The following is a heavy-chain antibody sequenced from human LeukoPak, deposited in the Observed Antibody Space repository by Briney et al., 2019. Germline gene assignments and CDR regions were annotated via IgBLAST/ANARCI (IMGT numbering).Heavy chain of an antibody. CDR2: ISWNSGSI. J-gene: IGHJ4*02. CDR3: AKAWEWLGPFDY. V-gene: IGHV3-9*01. D-gene: IGHD3-3*01. Sequence: GGSLRLSCAASGFTFDDYAMHWVRQAPGKGLEWVSGISWNSGSIGYADSVKGRFTISRDNAKNSLYLQMNSLRAEDTALYYCAKAWEWLGPFDYWGQGTLVTVSS. CDR1: GFTFDDYA.